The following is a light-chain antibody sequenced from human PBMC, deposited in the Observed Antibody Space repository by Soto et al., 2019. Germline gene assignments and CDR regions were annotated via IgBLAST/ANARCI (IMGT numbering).Light chain of an antibody. J-gene: IGKJ5*01. CDR1: QSVSSNY. Sequence: EIVLTQSPGTLSLSPGERATLSCRASQSVSSNYLAWYQQKPGQAPRLLIYRASSRATGIPDRFSGSGSGTDFTLTISRLEPEDFGVYYCQQYGSSPPITFGQGTRLEIK. CDR2: RAS. CDR3: QQYGSSPPIT. V-gene: IGKV3-20*01.